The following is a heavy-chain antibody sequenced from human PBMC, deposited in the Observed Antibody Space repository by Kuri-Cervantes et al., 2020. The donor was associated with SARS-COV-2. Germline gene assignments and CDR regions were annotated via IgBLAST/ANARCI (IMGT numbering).Heavy chain of an antibody. CDR1: GYTFTTYA. V-gene: IGHV1-18*01. D-gene: IGHD3-3*01. CDR2: ISAYNGNT. CDR3: ARGVAYFDFWRIYYTGWFDT. J-gene: IGHJ5*02. Sequence: ASVKVSCKASGYTFTTYAMNWVRQAPGQGLEWMGWISAYNGNTNYAQKLQGRVTMTTDTSTSTAYMELSSLRSEDTAVYYCARGVAYFDFWRIYYTGWFDTWGQGTLVTVSS.